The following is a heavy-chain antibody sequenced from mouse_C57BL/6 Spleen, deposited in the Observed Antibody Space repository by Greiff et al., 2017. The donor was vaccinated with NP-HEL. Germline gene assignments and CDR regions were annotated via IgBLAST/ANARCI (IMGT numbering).Heavy chain of an antibody. CDR1: GFPFSSYA. CDR3: ARGDDYDEYFDV. D-gene: IGHD2-4*01. J-gene: IGHJ1*03. Sequence: EVQLVESGGGLVKPGGSLKLSCAASGFPFSSYAMSWVRQTPEKRLEWVATISDGGSYTYYPDNVKGRFTISRDNAKNNLYLQMSHLKSEDTAMYYCARGDDYDEYFDVWGTGTTVTVSS. V-gene: IGHV5-4*01. CDR2: ISDGGSYT.